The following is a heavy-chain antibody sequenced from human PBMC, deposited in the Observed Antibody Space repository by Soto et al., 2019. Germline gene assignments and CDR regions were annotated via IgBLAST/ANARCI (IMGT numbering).Heavy chain of an antibody. CDR1: GYTFTSYA. V-gene: IGHV1-3*01. D-gene: IGHD2-15*01. Sequence: QVQLVQSGAEVKKPGASVKVSCKASGYTFTSYAMHWVRQAPGQRLEWMGWINAGNGNTKYSQKFKGRVTITRDTSASTAYMELSSLRSEDTAVYCCARGRPVGYCSGGSCYTFDPWGQGTLVTVSS. CDR3: ARGRPVGYCSGGSCYTFDP. CDR2: INAGNGNT. J-gene: IGHJ5*02.